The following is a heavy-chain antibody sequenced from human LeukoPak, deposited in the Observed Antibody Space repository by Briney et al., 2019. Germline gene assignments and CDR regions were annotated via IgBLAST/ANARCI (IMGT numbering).Heavy chain of an antibody. J-gene: IGHJ5*02. CDR2: ISWNSGSI. CDR3: AKDIGGSGRNWFDP. Sequence: PGRSLRLSCAASGFTFDDYAMHWVRQAPGKGLEWVSGISWNSGSIGYADSVKGRFTISRDNAKNSLYLQMNSLRAEDTALYYCAKDIGGSGRNWFDPWGQGTLVTVSS. CDR1: GFTFDDYA. V-gene: IGHV3-9*01. D-gene: IGHD6-19*01.